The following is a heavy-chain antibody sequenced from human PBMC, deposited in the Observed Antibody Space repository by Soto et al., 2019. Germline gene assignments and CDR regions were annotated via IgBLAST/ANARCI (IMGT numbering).Heavy chain of an antibody. CDR2: IFSNDEK. CDR3: ARILSSGWRTGRYIDY. CDR1: GFSLSNARMG. D-gene: IGHD6-19*01. Sequence: QVTLKESGPVLVKPTETLTLTCTVSGFSLSNARMGVTWIRQPPGKALEWLAHIFSNDEKPYNTSLRSRLTLSKDTSKSQVVLTMTTMDPVDTATYNCARILSSGWRTGRYIDYWGQGTLVTVSS. J-gene: IGHJ4*02. V-gene: IGHV2-26*01.